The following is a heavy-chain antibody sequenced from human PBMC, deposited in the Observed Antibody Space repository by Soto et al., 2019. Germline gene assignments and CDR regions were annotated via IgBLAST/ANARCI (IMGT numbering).Heavy chain of an antibody. CDR2: IWYDGSNK. CDR1: GFTFSSYG. J-gene: IGHJ4*02. Sequence: PGGSLRLSCAASGFTFSSYGMHWVRQAPGKGLEWVAVIWYDGSNKYYADSVKGRFTISRDNSKNTLYLQMNSLRAEDTAVYYCARDGRTDAVPAYGFDYWGQGTMVTVSS. D-gene: IGHD2-21*02. V-gene: IGHV3-33*01. CDR3: ARDGRTDAVPAYGFDY.